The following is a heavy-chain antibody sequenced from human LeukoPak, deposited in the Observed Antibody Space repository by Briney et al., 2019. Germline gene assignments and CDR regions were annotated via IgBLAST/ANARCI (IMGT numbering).Heavy chain of an antibody. CDR2: ISYDGSNK. Sequence: GGSLRLSCAASGFTFSSYAMHWVRQAPGKGLEWVAVISYDGSNKYYADSVKGRFTISRDNSKNTLYLQMNSLRAEDTAVYYCARTVEYYYEGDYFDYWGQGTLVIVSS. J-gene: IGHJ4*02. V-gene: IGHV3-30-3*01. D-gene: IGHD3-22*01. CDR1: GFTFSSYA. CDR3: ARTVEYYYEGDYFDY.